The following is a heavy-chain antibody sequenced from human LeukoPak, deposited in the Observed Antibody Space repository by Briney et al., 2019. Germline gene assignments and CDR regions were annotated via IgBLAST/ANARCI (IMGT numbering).Heavy chain of an antibody. V-gene: IGHV3-9*01. CDR2: ISWNSGSI. CDR1: GFTFSSYA. J-gene: IGHJ6*02. D-gene: IGHD2-2*01. Sequence: PGGSLRLSCAASGFTFSSYAMHWVRQAPGKGLEWVSGISWNSGSIGYADSVKGRFTISRDNAKNSLYLQMNSLRAEDTALYYCAKVRGIVPAAIEAGLDVWGQGTTVTVSS. CDR3: AKVRGIVPAAIEAGLDV.